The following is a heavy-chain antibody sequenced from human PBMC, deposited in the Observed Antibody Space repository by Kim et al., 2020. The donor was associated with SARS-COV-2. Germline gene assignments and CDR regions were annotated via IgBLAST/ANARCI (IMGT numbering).Heavy chain of an antibody. CDR2: IYYSGST. CDR3: VRGGGYYGSGSYLYYYYYGMDV. D-gene: IGHD3-10*01. Sequence: SETLSLTCTVSGGSISSSSYYWGWIRQPPGKGLEWIGSIYYSGSTYYNPSLKSRVTISVETSKNQFSLKLSSVTAADTAVYYFVRGGGYYGSGSYLYYYYYGMDVWGQGTTVTVSS. V-gene: IGHV4-39*07. CDR1: GGSISSSSYY. J-gene: IGHJ6*02.